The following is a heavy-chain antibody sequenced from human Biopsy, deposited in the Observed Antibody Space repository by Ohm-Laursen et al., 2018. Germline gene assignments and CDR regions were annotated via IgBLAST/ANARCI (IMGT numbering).Heavy chain of an antibody. CDR2: FAPENGKT. V-gene: IGHV1-24*01. D-gene: IGHD2-2*01. Sequence: ASVKASCKVSGYTLNELSMHWVRQVPGKGLEWMGGFAPENGKTVYAQNLQGRVTMTTGTSTSTAYMELRSLRSDDTAVYYCARGGTLVVVPTAVLHSFDIWGQGTMVTVSS. CDR1: GYTLNELS. CDR3: ARGGTLVVVPTAVLHSFDI. J-gene: IGHJ3*02.